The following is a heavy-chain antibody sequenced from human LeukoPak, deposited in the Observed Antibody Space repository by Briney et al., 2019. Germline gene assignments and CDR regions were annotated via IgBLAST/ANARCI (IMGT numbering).Heavy chain of an antibody. V-gene: IGHV4-34*01. J-gene: IGHJ4*02. D-gene: IGHD5-12*01. CDR1: GGSFSGYY. CDR3: ARRRRGIVATTHFVY. CDR2: INHSGST. Sequence: SETLSLTCAVYGGSFSGYYWSWIRQPPGKGLEWIGEINHSGSTNYNPSLKSRVTISVDTSKNQFSLKLSSVTAADTAVYYCARRRRGIVATTHFVYWGQGTLVTVSS.